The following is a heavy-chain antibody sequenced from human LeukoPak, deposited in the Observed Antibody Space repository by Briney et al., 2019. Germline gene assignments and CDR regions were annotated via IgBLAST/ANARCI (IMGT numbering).Heavy chain of an antibody. D-gene: IGHD3-22*01. V-gene: IGHV3-15*01. CDR3: TTTAHESSYYDSSVGAY. Sequence: GGSLRLSCAASRFTSNKAWIIWVRQAPGKGLEWVGRIKTNTDGGTTDYAAPVKGRFSISRDDSKNTLFLQVNSLKTEDTAIYYCTTTAHESSYYDSSVGAYWGQGTLVTVSS. J-gene: IGHJ4*02. CDR2: IKTNTDGGTT. CDR1: RFTSNKAW.